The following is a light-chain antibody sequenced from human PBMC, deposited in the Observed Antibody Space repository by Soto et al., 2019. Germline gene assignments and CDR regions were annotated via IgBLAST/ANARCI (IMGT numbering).Light chain of an antibody. CDR3: QSYDSSLSAYV. CDR1: SSNIGAGYD. Sequence: QSVLAQPPSVSGAPGQKVTISCTGSSSNIGAGYDLHWYQQLPGTAPKRLLYGNNNRPSGVPDRFSGSKSGTSASLAITGLQAEDEADYYCQSYDSSLSAYVFGTGTKLTVL. V-gene: IGLV1-40*01. CDR2: GNN. J-gene: IGLJ1*01.